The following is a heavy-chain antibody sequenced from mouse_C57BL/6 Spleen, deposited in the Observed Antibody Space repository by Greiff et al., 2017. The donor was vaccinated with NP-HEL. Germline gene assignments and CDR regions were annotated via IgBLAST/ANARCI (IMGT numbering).Heavy chain of an antibody. CDR2: INPSTGGT. CDR1: GYSFTGYY. CDR3: ARGGYYGSSHYFDY. V-gene: IGHV1-43*01. D-gene: IGHD1-1*01. J-gene: IGHJ2*01. Sequence: EVQLQESGPELVKPGASVKISCKASGYSFTGYYMHWVKQSSEKSLEWIGEINPSTGGTSYNQKCNGKATLTVDKSSSTAYMQLKSLTSEDSAVYYCARGGYYGSSHYFDYWGQGTTLTVSS.